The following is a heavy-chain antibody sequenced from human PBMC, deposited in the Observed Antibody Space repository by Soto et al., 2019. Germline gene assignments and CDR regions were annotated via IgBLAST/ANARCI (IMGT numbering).Heavy chain of an antibody. CDR2: ISSSSSTI. Sequence: GGSLRLSCAASGFTFSSYSMNWVRQAPGKGLEWVSYISSSSSTIYYADSVKGRFTISRDNAKNSLYLQMNSLRAEDTAVYYCARGPGFWYNWNYVSWFDPWGQGTLVTVSS. V-gene: IGHV3-48*01. CDR1: GFTFSSYS. J-gene: IGHJ5*02. CDR3: ARGPGFWYNWNYVSWFDP. D-gene: IGHD1-7*01.